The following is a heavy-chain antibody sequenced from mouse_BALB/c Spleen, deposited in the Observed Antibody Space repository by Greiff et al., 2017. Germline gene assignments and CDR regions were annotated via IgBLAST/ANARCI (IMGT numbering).Heavy chain of an antibody. Sequence: VKLMESGAELVRPGTSVKVSCKASGYAFTNYLIEWVKQRPGQGLEWIGVINPGSGGTNYNEKFKGKATLTADKSSSTAYMQLSSLTSDDSAVYFCARTVREYAMDYWGQGTSVTVSS. J-gene: IGHJ4*01. V-gene: IGHV1-54*01. CDR2: INPGSGGT. CDR1: GYAFTNYL. CDR3: ARTVREYAMDY.